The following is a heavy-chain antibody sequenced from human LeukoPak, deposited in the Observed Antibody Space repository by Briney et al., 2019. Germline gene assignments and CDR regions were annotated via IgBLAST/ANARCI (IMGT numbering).Heavy chain of an antibody. CDR2: KSYGGRNK. D-gene: IGHD3-9*01. J-gene: IGHJ4*02. CDR3: AKDNRRYFDWFDY. V-gene: IGHV3-30*18. Sequence: GRSLRLSCAASGFTFSSYGMHWVRQAPGKGLEWGAVKSYGGRNKYYADSVKGRFTISRDNSKNTLYLQMNSLRAEDTAVYYCAKDNRRYFDWFDYWGQGTLVTVSS. CDR1: GFTFSSYG.